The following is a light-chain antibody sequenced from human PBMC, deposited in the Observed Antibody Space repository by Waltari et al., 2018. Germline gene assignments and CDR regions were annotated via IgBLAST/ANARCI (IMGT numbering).Light chain of an antibody. V-gene: IGKV6D-21*02. J-gene: IGKJ4*01. CDR3: HQSNAFPLT. CDR2: YAS. Sequence: EIVLTQSPDFHSVTPKEKVTITCRASQSIGDSLHWYQQKPDQSPKLLIMYASTANSGVPSKFSGSGSGTDFTLTINSLEAEDAAAYYCHQSNAFPLTFGGGTKVEIK. CDR1: QSIGDS.